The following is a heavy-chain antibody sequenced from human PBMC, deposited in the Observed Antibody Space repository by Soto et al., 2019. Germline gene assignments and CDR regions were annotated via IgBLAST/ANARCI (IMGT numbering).Heavy chain of an antibody. CDR1: GGSFSGYY. CDR3: ARGGYSYGKGFYYYYGMDV. J-gene: IGHJ6*02. CDR2: INHSGST. D-gene: IGHD5-18*01. V-gene: IGHV4-34*01. Sequence: SETLSLTCAVYGGSFSGYYWSWIRQPPGKGLEWIGEINHSGSTNYNPSLKSRVTISVDTSKNQFSLKLSSVTAADTAVYYCARGGYSYGKGFYYYYGMDVWAKGPRSPSP.